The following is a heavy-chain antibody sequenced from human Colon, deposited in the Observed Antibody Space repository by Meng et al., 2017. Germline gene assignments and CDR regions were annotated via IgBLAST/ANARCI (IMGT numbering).Heavy chain of an antibody. Sequence: QELLVESGGGVVQPGRSLRLSCEVSGFPFDMFALHWVRRAPGKGLEWVAVVSSDGSVEHYADSVKGRFSLSRDNSKNTVYLQMHSLRPEDTAMYFCAKNLGYETSGFEYWGQGTQVTVSS. CDR2: VSSDGSVE. D-gene: IGHD3-22*01. CDR1: GFPFDMFA. J-gene: IGHJ4*02. V-gene: IGHV3-30*18. CDR3: AKNLGYETSGFEY.